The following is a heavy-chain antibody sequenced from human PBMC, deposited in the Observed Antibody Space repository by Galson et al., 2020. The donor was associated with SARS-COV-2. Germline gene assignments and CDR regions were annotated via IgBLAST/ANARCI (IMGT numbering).Heavy chain of an antibody. J-gene: IGHJ6*02. CDR3: AKGANGMDV. CDR1: GFTFSSYG. V-gene: IGHV3-33*06. Sequence: QLGESPKISRAASGFTFSSYGMHWVRPAPGKGLEWGAVIWYDGSNKYHADSVKGRFTISRDNSKNTLYLQMNSLRAEETAVYYCAKGANGMDVWGQGTTVTVSS. CDR2: IWYDGSNK.